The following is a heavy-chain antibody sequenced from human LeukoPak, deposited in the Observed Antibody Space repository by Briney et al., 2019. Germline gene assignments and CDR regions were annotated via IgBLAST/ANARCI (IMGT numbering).Heavy chain of an antibody. Sequence: SETLSLTCAVYGGSFSGYHWNWIRQTPEMGLEWIGEINHSGSTNYNPSLKSRVTISVDTSKSQFSLNLNSMTAADTAVYFCARANCGGDCHLPYDVFDVWGQGTMVTVSS. J-gene: IGHJ3*01. V-gene: IGHV4-34*01. CDR3: ARANCGGDCHLPYDVFDV. D-gene: IGHD2-21*02. CDR1: GGSFSGYH. CDR2: INHSGST.